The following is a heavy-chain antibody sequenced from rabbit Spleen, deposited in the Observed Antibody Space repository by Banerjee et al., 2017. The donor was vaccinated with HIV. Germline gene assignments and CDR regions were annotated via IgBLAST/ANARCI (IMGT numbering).Heavy chain of an antibody. CDR1: GFSFSSSYW. Sequence: QEQLEESGGDLVKPEGSLTLTCTASGFSFSSSYWICWVRQAPGKGLELIACIYTGSSGSTYYASWAKGRFTISKTSSTTVTLQMTSLTAADTATYFCARDAGTSFSTYGMDLWGQGTLVTVS. V-gene: IGHV1S45*01. J-gene: IGHJ6*01. CDR3: ARDAGTSFSTYGMDL. D-gene: IGHD8-1*01. CDR2: IYTGSSGST.